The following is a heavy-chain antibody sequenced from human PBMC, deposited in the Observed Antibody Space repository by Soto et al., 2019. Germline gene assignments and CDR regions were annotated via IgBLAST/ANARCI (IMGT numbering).Heavy chain of an antibody. D-gene: IGHD3-3*01. CDR1: GYTFTSYH. V-gene: IGHV1-46*01. CDR2: INPSSGTT. Sequence: QVHLVQSGAEVRRPGASVKISCKASGYTFTSYHLHWVRQAPGQRPEWMGIINPSSGTTRYAQKFQGRVVMTGDTSTNPVNMELGRLRSEDTAVYYCARPFRFLEPRENYAMDVWGQGTTVTVSS. J-gene: IGHJ6*02. CDR3: ARPFRFLEPRENYAMDV.